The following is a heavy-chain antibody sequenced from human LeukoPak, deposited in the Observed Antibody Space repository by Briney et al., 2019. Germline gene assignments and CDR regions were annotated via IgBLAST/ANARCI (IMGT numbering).Heavy chain of an antibody. V-gene: IGHV3-23*01. CDR2: ISGSGGST. J-gene: IGHJ4*02. Sequence: GGSLRLSCAASGLTFSSYAMSWVRQAPATGLEWVSAISGSGGSTYYADSVNGRFTISRDNSKNTLYLQMNSLRAEDPPVHSSAKVRGEWELPYFAYWGQGTLVTVSS. CDR3: AKVRGEWELPYFAY. CDR1: GLTFSSYA. D-gene: IGHD1-26*01.